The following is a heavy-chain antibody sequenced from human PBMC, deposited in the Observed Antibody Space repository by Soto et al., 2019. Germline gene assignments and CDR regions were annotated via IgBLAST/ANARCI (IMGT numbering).Heavy chain of an antibody. Sequence: EVQLVESGGGLVQPGGSLRLSCAASGFTFSSYWRHWVRQAPGKGLVWVSRINSDGSSTSYADSVKGRFTISRDNAKNTLYLQMNSLRAEDTAVYYCARDRYYYGSGRHFDYWGQGTLVTVSS. D-gene: IGHD3-10*01. V-gene: IGHV3-74*01. CDR3: ARDRYYYGSGRHFDY. CDR2: INSDGSST. CDR1: GFTFSSYW. J-gene: IGHJ4*02.